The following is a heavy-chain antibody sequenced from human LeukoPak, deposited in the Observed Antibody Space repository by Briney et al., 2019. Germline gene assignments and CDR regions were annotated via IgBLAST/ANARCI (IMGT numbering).Heavy chain of an antibody. Sequence: SETLSLTCTVVGGAINRRNYYWGWIRQSPGKGLEWIGSTYYSGSVNNNPSLQSRVTISVDTSRNQFSLELTSVTAADTAVYYCARRVATSGNFFDYWGPGTLVTVS. J-gene: IGHJ4*02. CDR3: ARRVATSGNFFDY. D-gene: IGHD3-3*01. CDR1: GGAINRRNYY. V-gene: IGHV4-39*01. CDR2: TYYSGSV.